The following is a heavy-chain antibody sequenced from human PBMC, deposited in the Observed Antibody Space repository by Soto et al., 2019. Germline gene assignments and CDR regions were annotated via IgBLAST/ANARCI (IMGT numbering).Heavy chain of an antibody. Sequence: SETLSLTCTVSGGSISSGSFYWTWIRQLPGKGLEWVGYIYYSGNTYYNTSLKSRVTISVDTSKNQYSLKLSSVTAADTAVYYFARIPTYYDILTGPDQRWGQGTRVTVSS. V-gene: IGHV4-31*03. CDR3: ARIPTYYDILTGPDQR. D-gene: IGHD3-9*01. CDR2: IYYSGNT. CDR1: GGSISSGSFY. J-gene: IGHJ4*02.